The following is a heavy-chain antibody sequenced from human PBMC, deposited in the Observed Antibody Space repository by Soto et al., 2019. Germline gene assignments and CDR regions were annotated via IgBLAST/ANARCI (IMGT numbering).Heavy chain of an antibody. CDR1: GGSMSSYY. V-gene: IGHV4-4*07. CDR2: IYASGST. CDR3: ARNPYYYDSSCYYLGAFDI. J-gene: IGHJ3*02. Sequence: PSETLSLTCTVSGGSMSSYYCSWIRQPAWKGLEWIGRIYASGSTNYKPSLKSRVTMSVDTSKNQFSLKLTSVTAADTAVYYCARNPYYYDSSCYYLGAFDIWGQRTMVTV. D-gene: IGHD3-22*01.